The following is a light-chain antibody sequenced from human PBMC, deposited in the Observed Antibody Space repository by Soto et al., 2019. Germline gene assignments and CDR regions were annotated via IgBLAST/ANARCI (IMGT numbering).Light chain of an antibody. CDR3: MQGTHWPPIT. J-gene: IGKJ5*01. CDR2: LGS. V-gene: IGKV2-28*01. CDR1: QILLHSNGYNY. Sequence: DIVMTQSPLSLPVTPGEPASISCRSSQILLHSNGYNYLDWYLQKPGQSPQLLIYLGSNRSSGVPDRFSGSGSGTDFTLKISRVEAEDVGVYYCMQGTHWPPITFGQGTRLEIK.